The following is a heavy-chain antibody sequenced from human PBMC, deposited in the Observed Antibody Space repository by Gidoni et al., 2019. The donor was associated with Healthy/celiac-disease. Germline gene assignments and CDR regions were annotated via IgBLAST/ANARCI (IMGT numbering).Heavy chain of an antibody. J-gene: IGHJ6*02. Sequence: QVQLQQWGAGLLKPSDPLSLTCSVYGWSFNGYYWSLLRQPPGKGLVWMGEINHSGSTNYNPSLKSRVTISVDTSKNQFSLKLSSVTAADTAVYYCARGPYSSSWYYYGMDVWGQGTTVTVSS. CDR1: GWSFNGYY. V-gene: IGHV4-34*01. CDR2: INHSGST. D-gene: IGHD6-13*01. CDR3: ARGPYSSSWYYYGMDV.